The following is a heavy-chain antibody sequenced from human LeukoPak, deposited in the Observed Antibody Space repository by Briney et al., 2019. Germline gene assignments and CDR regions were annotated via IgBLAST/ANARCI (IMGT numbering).Heavy chain of an antibody. CDR3: ARGLCGGDCYDY. CDR1: GFTFSNYW. Sequence: PGGSLRLSCAASGFTFSNYWMHWVRQAPGKGLEWVSSISSNSDYIYYADSVKGRFTISRDNAKNSLYLQMNSLRAEDTAVYYCARGLCGGDCYDYWGQGTLVTVSS. CDR2: ISSNSDYI. D-gene: IGHD2-21*01. V-gene: IGHV3-21*01. J-gene: IGHJ4*02.